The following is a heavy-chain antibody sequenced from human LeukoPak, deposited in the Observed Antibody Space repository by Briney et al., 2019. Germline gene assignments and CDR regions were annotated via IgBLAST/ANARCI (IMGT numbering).Heavy chain of an antibody. J-gene: IGHJ6*02. V-gene: IGHV1-8*02. CDR3: ARGPRVDYYYYYYGMDV. CDR2: MNPNSGNT. D-gene: IGHD3-3*01. CDR1: GYTFTSYG. Sequence: ASVKVSCKASGYTFTSYGINWVRQATGQGLEWMGWMNPNSGNTGYAQKFQGRVTMTRNTSISTAYMELSSLRSEDTAVYYCARGPRVDYYYYYYGMDVWGQGTTVTVSS.